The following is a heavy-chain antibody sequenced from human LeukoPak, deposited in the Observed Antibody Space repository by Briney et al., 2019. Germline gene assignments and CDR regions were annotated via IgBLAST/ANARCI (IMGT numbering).Heavy chain of an antibody. CDR1: GFTLSSYS. Sequence: QSGGSLRLSCAASGFTLSSYSMHWVRQVPGKGLEWVSYIGRSGTTIHYADSVKGRFTISWDNAKKSLYLQMNSLRAEDMALYYCAKSYRRGDRSDAFDIWGQGTMVTVSS. J-gene: IGHJ3*02. CDR3: AKSYRRGDRSDAFDI. CDR2: IGRSGTTI. D-gene: IGHD3-16*02. V-gene: IGHV3-48*03.